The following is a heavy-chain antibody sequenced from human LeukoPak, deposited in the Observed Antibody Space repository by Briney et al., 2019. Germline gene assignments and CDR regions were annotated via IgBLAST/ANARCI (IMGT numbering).Heavy chain of an antibody. Sequence: PGGSLRLSCAASGFTFSSHAMSWVRQAPGKGLEWVSAISGSGASTYYADSVKGRFTISRDNAKNTLYLQMNSLRAEDTAVYYCARPIDGSFDYWGQGTLVTVSS. D-gene: IGHD1-26*01. V-gene: IGHV3-23*01. CDR1: GFTFSSHA. J-gene: IGHJ4*02. CDR3: ARPIDGSFDY. CDR2: ISGSGAST.